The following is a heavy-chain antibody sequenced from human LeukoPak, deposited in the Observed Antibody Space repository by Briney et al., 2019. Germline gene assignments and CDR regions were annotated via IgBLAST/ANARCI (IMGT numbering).Heavy chain of an antibody. CDR2: IYSGGST. CDR1: EFSVGSNY. D-gene: IGHD4-23*01. V-gene: IGHV3-66*01. CDR3: GKEGDDGGNSGRGDY. Sequence: PGGSLRLSCAASEFSVGSNYMTWVRQAPGKGLEWVSLIYSGGSTYYADSVKGRFTISRDNSINTLYLQMNSLRAEDSAIYYCGKEGDDGGNSGRGDYWGQGTLVTVSS. J-gene: IGHJ4*02.